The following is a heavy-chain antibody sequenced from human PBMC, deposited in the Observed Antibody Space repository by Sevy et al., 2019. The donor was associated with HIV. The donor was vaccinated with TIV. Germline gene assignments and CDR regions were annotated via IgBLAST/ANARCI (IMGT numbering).Heavy chain of an antibody. D-gene: IGHD2-15*01. CDR3: AKVGGGSEPRRFDY. CDR2: ISGSRGST. J-gene: IGHJ4*02. Sequence: GGSLRLSCAASGFTFSSYAMSRVRQAPGKGLEWVSAISGSRGSTYYADSVKGRFTISRDNSKNTLYLQMNSLRAEDTAVYYCAKVGGGSEPRRFDYWGQGTLVTVSS. V-gene: IGHV3-23*01. CDR1: GFTFSSYA.